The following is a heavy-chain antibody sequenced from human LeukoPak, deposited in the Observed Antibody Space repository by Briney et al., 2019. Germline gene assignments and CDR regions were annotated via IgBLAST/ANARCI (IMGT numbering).Heavy chain of an antibody. CDR3: ARDSPSDWVL. CDR2: LSYDISYV. J-gene: IGHJ4*02. D-gene: IGHD2-21*01. V-gene: IGHV3-21*01. CDR1: GFTFSSYT. Sequence: GGSLRLSCVGSGFTFSSYTMNWVRQAPRKGLEWVSTLSYDISYVYYADSVRGRFIISRDDAKNSLYLQMDSLRAEDTAVYYCARDSPSDWVLWGQGTLVTVSS.